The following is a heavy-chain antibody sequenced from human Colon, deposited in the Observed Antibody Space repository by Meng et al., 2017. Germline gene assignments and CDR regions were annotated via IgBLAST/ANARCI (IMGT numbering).Heavy chain of an antibody. J-gene: IGHJ4*02. D-gene: IGHD3-10*01. Sequence: VQVVESGAGLVKPGGSLRLSCEASGFIFGDYYMTWIRQAPGKGLEWIAYISSHGTTIHYADSVKGRFTISRDNANNSVSLQMDSLRAEDTAVYYCARNLVPDHWGQGTLVTVSS. V-gene: IGHV3-11*01. CDR1: GFIFGDYY. CDR2: ISSHGTTI. CDR3: ARNLVPDH.